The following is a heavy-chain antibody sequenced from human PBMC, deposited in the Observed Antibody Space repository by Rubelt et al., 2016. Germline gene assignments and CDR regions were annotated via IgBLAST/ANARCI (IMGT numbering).Heavy chain of an antibody. J-gene: IGHJ6*02. D-gene: IGHD3-3*01. CDR2: WYDGSNK. Sequence: WYDGSNKYYADSVKGRFTISRDNSKNTLYLQMNSLRAEDTAVYYCARGFTGSGYRYYYGMDVWGQGTTVTVSS. V-gene: IGHV3-33*01. CDR3: ARGFTGSGYRYYYGMDV.